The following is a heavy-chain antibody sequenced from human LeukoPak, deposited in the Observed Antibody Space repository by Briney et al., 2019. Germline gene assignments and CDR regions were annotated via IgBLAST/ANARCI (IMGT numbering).Heavy chain of an antibody. CDR1: GFTVSSNY. Sequence: GGSLRLSCAASGFTVSSNYMKWVRQAPGKGLEWVGRIKSKTDGGTTDYAAPVKGRFTISRDDSKNTLYLQMNSLKTEDTAVYYCTTVFQLQSVSDYWGQGTLVTVSS. J-gene: IGHJ4*02. CDR2: IKSKTDGGTT. D-gene: IGHD2-2*01. CDR3: TTVFQLQSVSDY. V-gene: IGHV3-15*01.